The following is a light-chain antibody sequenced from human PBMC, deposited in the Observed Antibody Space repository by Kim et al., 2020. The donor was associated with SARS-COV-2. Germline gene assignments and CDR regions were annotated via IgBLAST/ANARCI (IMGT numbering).Light chain of an antibody. CDR3: NSRDSSGNHVV. V-gene: IGLV3-19*01. CDR1: SLRSYY. CDR2: GKN. J-gene: IGLJ2*01. Sequence: ALGQTVRITCQGDSLRSYYASWYQQRPGQAPVLVIYGKNNRPSGIPDRFSGSSSGNTASLTITGAQAEDEADYYCNSRDSSGNHVVFGGGTQLTVL.